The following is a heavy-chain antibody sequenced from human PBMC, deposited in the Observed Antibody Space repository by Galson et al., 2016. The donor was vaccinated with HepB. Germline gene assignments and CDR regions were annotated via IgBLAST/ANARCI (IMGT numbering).Heavy chain of an antibody. D-gene: IGHD4/OR15-4a*01. V-gene: IGHV3-72*01. Sequence: SLSLSCAASGFTFTDYYMDWVRQAPGKGLEWIGRTSDKARSYTTECAASVKGRFTISRDNSKKSMYLQMNSLKTEDTAVYYCAKSGVNTLGAFDVWGQGTMLTVSS. CDR2: TSDKARSYTT. J-gene: IGHJ3*01. CDR1: GFTFTDYY. CDR3: AKSGVNTLGAFDV.